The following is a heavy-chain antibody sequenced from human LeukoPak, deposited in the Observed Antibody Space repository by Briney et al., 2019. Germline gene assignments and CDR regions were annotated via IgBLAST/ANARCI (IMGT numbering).Heavy chain of an antibody. CDR3: ARYGGYGSGSYYDY. D-gene: IGHD3-10*01. V-gene: IGHV4-61*02. CDR2: IYTSGST. J-gene: IGHJ4*02. Sequence: SETLSLTCTVSGGSISTATYYWSWIRQPAGKGLEWIGRIYTSGSTNYNPSLKSRVTMSVDTSKNQFSLKLSSVTPADTAVYYCARYGGYGSGSYYDYWGQGTLVTVSS. CDR1: GGSISTATYY.